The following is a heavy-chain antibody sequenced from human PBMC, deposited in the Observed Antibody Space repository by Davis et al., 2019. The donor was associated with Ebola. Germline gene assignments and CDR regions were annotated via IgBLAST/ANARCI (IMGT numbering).Heavy chain of an antibody. CDR2: IYHSGST. CDR3: ARDTAMVSSRYYYYGMDV. D-gene: IGHD5-18*01. CDR1: GGSISSYY. V-gene: IGHV4-59*12. J-gene: IGHJ6*02. Sequence: MPSEALSLTCTVSGGSISSYYWSWIRQPPGKGLEWIGYIYHSGSTYYNPSLKSRVTISVDRSKNQFSLKLSSVTAADTAVYYCARDTAMVSSRYYYYGMDVWGQGTTVTVSS.